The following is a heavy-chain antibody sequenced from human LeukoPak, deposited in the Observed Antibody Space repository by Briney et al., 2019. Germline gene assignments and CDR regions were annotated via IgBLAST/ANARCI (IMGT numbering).Heavy chain of an antibody. J-gene: IGHJ5*02. Sequence: SGVSLRLSCAASGFTFSSYAMSWVRQAPGKGLEWVSAISGSGGSTYYADSVKGRFTISRDNSKNTLYLQMNSLRAEDTAVYYCAKVARVTMIVVVIRDINWFDPWGQGTLVTVSS. CDR3: AKVARVTMIVVVIRDINWFDP. D-gene: IGHD3-22*01. CDR1: GFTFSSYA. V-gene: IGHV3-23*01. CDR2: ISGSGGST.